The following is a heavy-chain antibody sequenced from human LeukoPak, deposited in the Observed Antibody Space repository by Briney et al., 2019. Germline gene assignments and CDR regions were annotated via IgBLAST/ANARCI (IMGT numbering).Heavy chain of an antibody. V-gene: IGHV4-59*12. J-gene: IGHJ4*02. CDR2: IYYSGST. CDR1: GGSISSYY. Sequence: PSETLSLTCTVSGGSISSYYWSWIRQPPGKGLEWVGYIYYSGSTNYNPSLKSRVTISVDTSKNQFSLKLSSVTAADTAVYYCARDQSEDYYDSSGYYPSRGPFDYWGQGTLVTVSS. D-gene: IGHD3-22*01. CDR3: ARDQSEDYYDSSGYYPSRGPFDY.